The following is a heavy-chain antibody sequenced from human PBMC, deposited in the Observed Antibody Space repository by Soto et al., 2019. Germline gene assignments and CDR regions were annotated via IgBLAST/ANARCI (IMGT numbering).Heavy chain of an antibody. D-gene: IGHD1-1*01. CDR2: ISAHNGNT. CDR3: GRGRYGDY. CDR1: GYAFTTYG. J-gene: IGHJ4*02. V-gene: IGHV1-18*01. Sequence: QVHVVQSGAEVKKPGASVKVSCKGSGYAFTTYGITWGRQAPGQGLEWMGWISAHNGNTSYAQKLQGRVTVTRDTSSSTAYMELRSLRSDDTAVYYCGRGRYGDYWGQGALVNVSS.